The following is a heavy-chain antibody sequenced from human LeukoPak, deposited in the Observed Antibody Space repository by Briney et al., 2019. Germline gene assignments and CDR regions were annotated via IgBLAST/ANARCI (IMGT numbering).Heavy chain of an antibody. CDR2: ISYDGSNK. V-gene: IGHV3-30-3*01. Sequence: GGSLRLSCAASGFTFSRYAMHWVRQAPGKGLEWVAFISYDGSNKYYADSVKGRFTISRDNSKNTLYLQMNSLRAEDTAVYYCARFPCSGGSCYGEGFDYWGQGTLVTVSS. CDR3: ARFPCSGGSCYGEGFDY. D-gene: IGHD2-15*01. J-gene: IGHJ4*02. CDR1: GFTFSRYA.